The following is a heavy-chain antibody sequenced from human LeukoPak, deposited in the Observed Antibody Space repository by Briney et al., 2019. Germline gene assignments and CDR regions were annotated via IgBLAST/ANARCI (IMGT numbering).Heavy chain of an antibody. CDR3: ARDPREWAFWGFGGYYFDY. Sequence: GRSLRLSCAASGFTFSDYYMSWIRQAPGKGLEWVSYISSSGSTIYYADSVKGRFTISRDNAKNSLYLQMNSLRAEDTAVYYCARDPREWAFWGFGGYYFDYWGQGTLVTVSS. J-gene: IGHJ4*02. CDR1: GFTFSDYY. D-gene: IGHD3-3*01. V-gene: IGHV3-11*04. CDR2: ISSSGSTI.